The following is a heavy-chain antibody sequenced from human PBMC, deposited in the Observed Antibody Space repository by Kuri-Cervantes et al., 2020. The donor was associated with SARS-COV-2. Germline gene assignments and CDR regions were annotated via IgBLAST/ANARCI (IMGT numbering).Heavy chain of an antibody. CDR1: GFTFSRYT. J-gene: IGHJ4*02. V-gene: IGHV3-23*01. CDR3: AKASLRWFIVDS. CDR2: ISGSGATT. D-gene: IGHD3-10*01. Sequence: GGSLRLSCAASGFTFSRYTMSWVRQAPGKGLEWVSSISGSGATTYYAPSVRGRVTIYRDNSENTLFLQLNSLRAGDAALYFCAKASLRWFIVDSWGQGTLVTVSS.